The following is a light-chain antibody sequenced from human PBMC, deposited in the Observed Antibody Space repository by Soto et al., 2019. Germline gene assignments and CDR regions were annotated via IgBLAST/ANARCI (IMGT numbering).Light chain of an antibody. CDR1: EAVAHF. J-gene: IGKJ2*01. CDR2: GAT. CDR3: HQYYEFPLN. V-gene: IGKV1-16*01. Sequence: DIQVTQSPSSLSASVGDTVTLSCRTSEAVAHFVAWFQQRPREAPKTLISGATVLQDGVSSRSSGSVARGNTNFTLTISNLEPEDSATYFCHQYYEFPLNFGRGTKLDIK.